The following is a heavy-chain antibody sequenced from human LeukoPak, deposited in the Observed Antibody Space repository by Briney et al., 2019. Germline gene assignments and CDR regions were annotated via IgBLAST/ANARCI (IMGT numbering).Heavy chain of an antibody. CDR1: GFTFSSCS. CDR2: INGDGSIT. J-gene: IGHJ4*02. D-gene: IGHD6-19*01. CDR3: ARDSGFDY. V-gene: IGHV3-74*01. Sequence: PGGSLRLSCAASGFTFSSCSMFWVRQAPGKGLVWVSHINGDGSITSYTDSVKGRFTISRDNAKNTLYLQMNSLRAEDTAVYFCARDSGFDYWGQGTLVTVSS.